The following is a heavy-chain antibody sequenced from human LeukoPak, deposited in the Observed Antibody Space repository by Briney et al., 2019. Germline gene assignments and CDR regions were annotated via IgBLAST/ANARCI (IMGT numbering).Heavy chain of an antibody. CDR2: IYYSGST. V-gene: IGHV4-39*01. J-gene: IGHJ4*02. D-gene: IGHD3-3*01. CDR1: GASISSSSYY. CDR3: ASTYSDFWSGYFVQY. Sequence: SETLSLTCTVSGASISSSSYYWDCIRQPPGKELEWIGSIYYSGSTYYNPSLESRVTISADTSKNQFSLQLSSVTAPDTAVYYCASTYSDFWSGYFVQYWGQGTLVTVSS.